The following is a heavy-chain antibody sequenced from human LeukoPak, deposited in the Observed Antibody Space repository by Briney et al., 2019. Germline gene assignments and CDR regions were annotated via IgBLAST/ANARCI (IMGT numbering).Heavy chain of an antibody. CDR1: GYTFANYG. CDR2: ISAYNGNT. J-gene: IGHJ4*02. D-gene: IGHD1-14*01. V-gene: IGHV1-18*01. CDR3: ARWDRTASYYFDY. Sequence: ASVNVSCKASGYTFANYGVNWVRQAPGQGLEWMGWISAYNGNTNYARELQGRVTMTTDTSTSTAYMELRSLTSDDAAVYYCARWDRTASYYFDYWGQGTLLTVSS.